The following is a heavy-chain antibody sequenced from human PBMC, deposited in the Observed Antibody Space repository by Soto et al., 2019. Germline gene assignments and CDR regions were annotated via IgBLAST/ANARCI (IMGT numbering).Heavy chain of an antibody. CDR2: INLDSGGT. J-gene: IGHJ5*02. CDR1: GYTFTDYY. CDR3: ARVANGYDP. V-gene: IGHV1-2*02. Sequence: GASVKVSCKASGYTFTDYYMHWVRQAPGQGLEWMGWINLDSGGTHYAQKFQGRVTMTRDTSISIAYMELSGLRSDDTAVYYCARVANGYDPWGRGTLVTVSS. D-gene: IGHD5-18*01.